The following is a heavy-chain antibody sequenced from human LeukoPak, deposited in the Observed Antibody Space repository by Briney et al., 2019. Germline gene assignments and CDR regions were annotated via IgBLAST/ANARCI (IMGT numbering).Heavy chain of an antibody. CDR1: GGSISGSSYY. CDR3: ARLPYGSGSRWFDP. J-gene: IGHJ5*02. D-gene: IGHD3-10*01. V-gene: IGHV4-39*01. CDR2: IYYSGST. Sequence: TSETLSLTCTVSGGSISGSSYYWGWIRQPPGKGLEWIGSIYYSGSTYYNPSLKSRVTISVDTSNNQFSLRLSSVTAADTAVYYCARLPYGSGSRWFDPWGQGTLVTVYS.